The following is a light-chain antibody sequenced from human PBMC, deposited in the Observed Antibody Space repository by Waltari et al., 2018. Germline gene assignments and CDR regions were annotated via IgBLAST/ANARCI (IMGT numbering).Light chain of an antibody. V-gene: IGLV2-14*01. Sequence: QSALTQPASVSGSPGQSSTISCTGTSSDVGGYNYVSWYQQPPGKAPKLMIYEVSNRPSGVSNRCAGAQSGNTASLTSSALQAEDEADYYCSSDARSSTPYVFGTGTKVTVL. CDR2: EVS. CDR1: SSDVGGYNY. CDR3: SSDARSSTPYV. J-gene: IGLJ1*01.